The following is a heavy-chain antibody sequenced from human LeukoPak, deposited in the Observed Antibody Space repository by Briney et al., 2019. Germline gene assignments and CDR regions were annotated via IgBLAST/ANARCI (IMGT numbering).Heavy chain of an antibody. Sequence: QSGGSLRLSCAASGFTFSSYAMSWVRQAPGKGLEWVGRTRDKGRSYTTEYGAAVKGRFTISRDDSKNSLYLQMNSLKTEDTAVYYCVRSGSWEPFDCWGQGTLVTVSS. CDR2: TRDKGRSYTT. D-gene: IGHD1-26*01. CDR3: VRSGSWEPFDC. J-gene: IGHJ4*02. CDR1: GFTFSSYA. V-gene: IGHV3-72*01.